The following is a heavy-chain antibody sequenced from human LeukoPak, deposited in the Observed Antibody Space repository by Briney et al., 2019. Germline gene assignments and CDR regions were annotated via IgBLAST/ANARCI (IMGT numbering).Heavy chain of an antibody. Sequence: ASETLSLTCTVSGGSISSSSYYWGWIHQPPGKGLEWIGSIYYSGSTYYNPSLKSRVTITVDTSKNQFSLKLSSVTAADTAVYYCARDRPFFVAARQGGSRWFDPWGQGTLVTVSS. J-gene: IGHJ5*02. D-gene: IGHD6-6*01. CDR3: ARDRPFFVAARQGGSRWFDP. CDR2: IYYSGST. V-gene: IGHV4-39*07. CDR1: GGSISSSSYY.